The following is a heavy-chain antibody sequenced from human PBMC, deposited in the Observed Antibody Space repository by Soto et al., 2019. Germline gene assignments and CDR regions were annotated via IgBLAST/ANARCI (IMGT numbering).Heavy chain of an antibody. J-gene: IGHJ3*02. CDR3: AKDRKRVLLWFGPPPSNDAFDS. Sequence: EVQLLESGGGLVQPGGSLRLSCAASGFTFSSYAMSWVRQAPGKGLEWVSAISGSGGSTYYADSVKGRFTISRDNSKNTLYLQMNCLRAEDTPVFDCAKDRKRVLLWFGPPPSNDAFDSWGQGTMVSFSS. V-gene: IGHV3-23*01. CDR2: ISGSGGST. D-gene: IGHD3-10*01. CDR1: GFTFSSYA.